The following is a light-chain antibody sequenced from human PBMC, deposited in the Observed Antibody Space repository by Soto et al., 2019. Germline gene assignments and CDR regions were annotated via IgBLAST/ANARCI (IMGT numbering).Light chain of an antibody. V-gene: IGKV1-39*01. J-gene: IGKJ5*01. CDR1: QSINNY. CDR3: HQCLTKQCT. Sequence: DIQMTQSPASLSVSVGDRVTITCCASQSINNYLNWYLQRPGQAPKLLIRSASTLQRGVPSRFSGSGSGTEFTLTIGDLQPDDFGTYYCHQCLTKQCTFGHGTRLDIK. CDR2: SAS.